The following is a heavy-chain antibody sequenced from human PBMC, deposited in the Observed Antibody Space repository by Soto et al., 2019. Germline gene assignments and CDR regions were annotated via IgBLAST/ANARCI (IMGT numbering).Heavy chain of an antibody. Sequence: QGQLQGSGPGLVKPSQTLSLTCTVSAGSISSGGFFWNWIRQHPGKGLEWIGYIYYTGGTDYNPSLKSRVTISRDTSKNHLSLILGSVTAADTAMYYCARSTGTYFDYWGQGTPVTVSS. J-gene: IGHJ4*02. V-gene: IGHV4-31*03. CDR2: IYYTGGT. D-gene: IGHD1-1*01. CDR3: ARSTGTYFDY. CDR1: AGSISSGGFF.